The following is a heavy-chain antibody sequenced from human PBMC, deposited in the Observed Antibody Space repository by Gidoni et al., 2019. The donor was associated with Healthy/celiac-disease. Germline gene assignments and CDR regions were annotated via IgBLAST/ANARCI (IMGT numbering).Heavy chain of an antibody. Sequence: QVQLVQSGAEVKKPGSSVKVSCKASGGPFSSYSISWVRQAPGPGLEWMGGIIPIFGTANYAQKFQGRVTITADESTSTAYMELSSLRSEDTAVYYCARDLPSYGPSYYYYYGMDVWGQGTTVTVSS. CDR3: ARDLPSYGPSYYYYYGMDV. CDR1: GGPFSSYS. CDR2: IIPIFGTA. V-gene: IGHV1-69*01. J-gene: IGHJ6*02. D-gene: IGHD5-18*01.